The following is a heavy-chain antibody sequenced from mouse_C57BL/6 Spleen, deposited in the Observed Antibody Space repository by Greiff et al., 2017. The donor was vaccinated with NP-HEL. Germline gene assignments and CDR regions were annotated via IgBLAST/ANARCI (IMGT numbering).Heavy chain of an antibody. J-gene: IGHJ4*01. CDR3: ATPGLLHYYAMDY. V-gene: IGHV1-26*01. D-gene: IGHD1-1*01. CDR1: GYTFTDYY. Sequence: EVQLQQSGPELVKPGASVKISCKASGYTFTDYYMNWVKQSHGKSLEWIGDINPNNGGTSYNQKFKGKATLTVDKSSSTAYMELRSLTSEDSAVYYCATPGLLHYYAMDYWGQGTSVTVSS. CDR2: INPNNGGT.